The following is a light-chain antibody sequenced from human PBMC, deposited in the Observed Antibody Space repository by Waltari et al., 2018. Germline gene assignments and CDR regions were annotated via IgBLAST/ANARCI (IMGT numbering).Light chain of an antibody. V-gene: IGKV3-20*01. J-gene: IGKJ2*01. CDR2: GAS. CDR3: QQYGGSPPEYT. CDR1: QSVSSSY. Sequence: EIVLTQSPGTLSLSPGERVTPSCRASQSVSSSYLAWYQQKPGQAPRLLIYGASSRATGIPDRFSGSGSGTDFTLTISRLEPEDFAVYYCQQYGGSPPEYTFGQGTKLEIK.